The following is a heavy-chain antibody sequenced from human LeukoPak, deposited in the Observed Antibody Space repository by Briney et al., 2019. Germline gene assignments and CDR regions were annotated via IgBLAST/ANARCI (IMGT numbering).Heavy chain of an antibody. CDR2: MFYSGST. J-gene: IGHJ3*02. CDR1: GGSINSSSYY. V-gene: IGHV4-39*02. CDR3: ARDRDAFDI. Sequence: SETLSLTCTVSGGSINSSSYYWGWIRQTPGKGLEWIGSMFYSGSTYYKPTLKSRVSIYVETSKNQFSLKLSSVTAADTAVYYCARDRDAFDIWGQGTMVTVSS.